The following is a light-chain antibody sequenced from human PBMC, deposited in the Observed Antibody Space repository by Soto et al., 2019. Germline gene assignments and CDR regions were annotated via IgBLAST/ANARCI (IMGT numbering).Light chain of an antibody. CDR3: QSYDISLSVV. J-gene: IGLJ2*01. V-gene: IGLV1-40*01. Sequence: QSVLTQSPSVSGAPGQRVTISCTGSSSNIGAGYDVHWYQQLPGTAPKLLIYGNSNRPSGVPDRFSGSKSGTSASLAITGLQAEDEADYYCQSYDISLSVVFGGGTKVTVL. CDR1: SSNIGAGYD. CDR2: GNS.